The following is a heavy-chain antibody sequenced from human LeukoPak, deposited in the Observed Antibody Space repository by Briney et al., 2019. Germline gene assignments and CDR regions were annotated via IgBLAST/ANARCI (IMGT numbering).Heavy chain of an antibody. D-gene: IGHD5-24*01. Sequence: VASVKVSCKASGYTFTGYYMHWVRQAPGQGLEWMGWINPNSGGTNYAQKFQGRVTMTRDTSISTAYMELSRLRSDDTAVYYCARDWGDGYNFVDYWGQGTLVTVSS. J-gene: IGHJ4*02. CDR1: GYTFTGYY. CDR2: INPNSGGT. CDR3: ARDWGDGYNFVDY. V-gene: IGHV1-2*02.